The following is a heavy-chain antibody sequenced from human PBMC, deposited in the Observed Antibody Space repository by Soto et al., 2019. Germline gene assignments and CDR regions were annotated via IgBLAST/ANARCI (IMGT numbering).Heavy chain of an antibody. CDR3: ARDRGITSPGGYYYYGMDV. CDR1: GGSISSGVYY. Sequence: SETLSLTCTVSGGSISSGVYYWSWIRQHPGNGLEWIGYIYYSGSTYYNPSLKSRVTISVDTSKNQFSLKLSSVTAADTAVYYCARDRGITSPGGYYYYGMDVWGEGTPVTVYS. V-gene: IGHV4-31*03. D-gene: IGHD3-10*01. CDR2: IYYSGST. J-gene: IGHJ6*04.